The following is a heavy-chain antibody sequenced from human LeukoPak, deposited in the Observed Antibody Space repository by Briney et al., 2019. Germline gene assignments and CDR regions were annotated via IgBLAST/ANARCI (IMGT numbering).Heavy chain of an antibody. CDR2: IYYSGST. CDR1: GDSISNYY. J-gene: IGHJ6*03. V-gene: IGHV4-59*01. D-gene: IGHD5-18*01. CDR3: SREGSYIYGYNYHYYYMDV. Sequence: SETLSLTCTVSGDSISNYYWSWIRQPPGKGLEWLGQIYYSGSTTYNPSLKSRVTISVDTSKNQLSLEVTSVTAADTAVYYCSREGSYIYGYNYHYYYMDVWGKGTTVTVSS.